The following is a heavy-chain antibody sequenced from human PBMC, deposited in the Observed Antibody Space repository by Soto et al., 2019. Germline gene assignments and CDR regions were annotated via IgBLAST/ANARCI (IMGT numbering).Heavy chain of an antibody. CDR3: ARGTDTWFFDL. CDR2: IHDSGSM. CDR1: GGSISSGGYY. D-gene: IGHD3-9*01. V-gene: IGHV4-31*03. Sequence: QVQLQESGPGLVKPSQTLSLTCTVSGGSISSGGYYWSWIRQHPGKGLEWIGYIHDSGSMYYKASLKSRVTISIDTSKNQFSLKLTSVTAADTAVYYCARGTDTWFFDLWGRGTLVTVSS. J-gene: IGHJ2*01.